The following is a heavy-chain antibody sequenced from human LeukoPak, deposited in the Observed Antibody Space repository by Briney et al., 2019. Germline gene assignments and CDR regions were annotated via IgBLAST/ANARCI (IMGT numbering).Heavy chain of an antibody. V-gene: IGHV4-39*01. CDR3: ASTIAAAGGGNY. CDR1: GGSISSSSYY. CDR2: IYYGGST. Sequence: SETLSLTCTVSGGSISSSSYYWGWIRQPPGKGLEWIGSIYYGGSTYYNPSLKSRVTISVDTSKNQFSLKLSSVTAADTAVYYCASTIAAAGGGNYWGQGTLVTVSS. D-gene: IGHD6-13*01. J-gene: IGHJ4*02.